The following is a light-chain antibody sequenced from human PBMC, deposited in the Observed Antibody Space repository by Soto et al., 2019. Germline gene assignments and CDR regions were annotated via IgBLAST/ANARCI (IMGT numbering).Light chain of an antibody. CDR3: QQHGSTPPWT. J-gene: IGKJ1*01. CDR2: DAS. V-gene: IGKV3-20*01. CDR1: QSVSSN. Sequence: EIVMTQSPATLSVSPGERATPSCRVSQSVSSNLAWYQQKPGQAPTLLIYDASSRATGVPASFSGSGGSTAYTLPTSSLEPQDFSVYYCQQHGSTPPWTFGQGTKVDIK.